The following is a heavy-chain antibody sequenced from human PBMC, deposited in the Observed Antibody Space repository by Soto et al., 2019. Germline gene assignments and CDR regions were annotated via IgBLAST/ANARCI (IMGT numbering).Heavy chain of an antibody. CDR1: GGSISSGGYF. V-gene: IGHV4-31*03. CDR2: IYYSGTT. J-gene: IGHJ6*02. CDR3: ARALAGYYGLDV. Sequence: SETLSLTCTVSGGSISSGGYFWSWIRQHPGKGLEWIGYIYYSGTTYYSPSLKSRVTISVDISKNQFSLKLSSLTAADTAVYYCARALAGYYGLDVWGQGTTVTVS.